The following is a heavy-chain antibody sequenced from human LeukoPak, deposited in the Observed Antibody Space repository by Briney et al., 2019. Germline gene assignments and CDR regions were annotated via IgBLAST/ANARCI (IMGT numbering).Heavy chain of an antibody. CDR1: GFSFSSYG. J-gene: IGHJ4*02. CDR3: AISPRTAVST. CDR2: ISNTGGV. V-gene: IGHV3-48*04. Sequence: GGSLRLSCAASGFSFSSYGMHWVRQAPGKGLEWISGISNTGGVFYADSVKGRFTISRDNAKNSVYLQMNSLRGEDTAVYHCAISPRTAVSTWGQGTLVTVSS. D-gene: IGHD6-19*01.